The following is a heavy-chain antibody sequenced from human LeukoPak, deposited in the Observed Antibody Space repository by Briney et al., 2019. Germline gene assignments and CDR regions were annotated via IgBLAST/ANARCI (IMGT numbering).Heavy chain of an antibody. CDR2: INHSGST. J-gene: IGHJ4*02. V-gene: IGHV4-34*01. CDR3: ARVPDYYDRNGYGFDY. D-gene: IGHD3-22*01. Sequence: PSETLSLTYAVYGGSFSGYYWSWIRQPPGKGLEWIGEINHSGSTNYNPSLKSRVTISVDTSKNQFSLKLSSVTAADTAVFYCARVPDYYDRNGYGFDYWGQGTLVTVSS. CDR1: GGSFSGYY.